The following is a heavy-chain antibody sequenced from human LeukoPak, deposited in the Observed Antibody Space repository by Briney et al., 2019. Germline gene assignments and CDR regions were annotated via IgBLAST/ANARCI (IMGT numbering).Heavy chain of an antibody. Sequence: SETLSLTCAVYGGSFSGYYWSWIRQPPGKGLEWIGEINHSGSTNYNPSLKSRVTISVDTSKNQFSLKLSSVTAADTAVYYCAREEGGAKFDYWGQGTLVTVSS. CDR2: INHSGST. D-gene: IGHD3-16*01. V-gene: IGHV4-34*01. CDR3: AREEGGAKFDY. J-gene: IGHJ4*02. CDR1: GGSFSGYY.